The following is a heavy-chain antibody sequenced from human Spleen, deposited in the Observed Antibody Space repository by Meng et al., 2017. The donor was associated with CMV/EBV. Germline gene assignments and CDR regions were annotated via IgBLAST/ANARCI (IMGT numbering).Heavy chain of an antibody. CDR1: GGNFSSHS. CDR3: SRDGFSPAFFQH. D-gene: IGHD5-12*01. CDR2: VVPILSLT. Sequence: ASGGNFSSHSISWVRQAPGQGLEWMGRVVPILSLTTYAEKFQGRLTIVADKATTTVYMELSSLRPNDTAMYFCSRDGFSPAFFQHWGQGTLVTVSS. V-gene: IGHV1-69*04. J-gene: IGHJ1*01.